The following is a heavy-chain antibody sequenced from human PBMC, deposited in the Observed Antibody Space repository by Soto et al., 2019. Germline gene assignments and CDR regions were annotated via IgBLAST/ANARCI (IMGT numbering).Heavy chain of an antibody. CDR2: ISRSGSLT. Sequence: QVQLVESGEGLVKPGGSLRLSCAASGFTFSDYSMTWIRQAPGKGLQLLSYISRSGSLTYSADSVKDRFTISRDNARNSLYLQMNSLRAEDTAVYYCARDVETRWPKLAHYFDYWGQGTLVTVSA. V-gene: IGHV3-11*01. CDR1: GFTFSDYS. D-gene: IGHD1-1*01. CDR3: ARDVETRWPKLAHYFDY. J-gene: IGHJ4*02.